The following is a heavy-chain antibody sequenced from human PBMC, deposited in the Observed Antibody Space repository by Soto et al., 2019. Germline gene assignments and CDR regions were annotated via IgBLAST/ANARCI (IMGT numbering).Heavy chain of an antibody. J-gene: IGHJ4*02. CDR2: IYYSGST. CDR3: ARQYCTSTSCWYYFDY. CDR1: GASISSSGNY. D-gene: IGHD2-2*01. V-gene: IGHV4-39*01. Sequence: SETLSLTCTVSGASISSSGNYWGWIRQPPGKGMEWIGSIYYSGSTYYNPSLKSRVTISVDTSKYQFSLKLSSVTAADTAVYYCARQYCTSTSCWYYFDYWGQGTLVTVSS.